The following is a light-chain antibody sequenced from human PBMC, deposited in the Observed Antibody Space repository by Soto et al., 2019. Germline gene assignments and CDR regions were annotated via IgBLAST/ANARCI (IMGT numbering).Light chain of an antibody. CDR3: QHRRD. CDR1: QSVSSY. J-gene: IGKJ5*01. CDR2: DAS. Sequence: GLSQSPATLYLSPGDRATLSCRASQSVSSYLACYQQKPGQAPRLLIYDASNRATGIPARFSGSGSGTDFTLTISSLEPEDFAVYYCQHRRDFGQGTRLEIK. V-gene: IGKV3-11*01.